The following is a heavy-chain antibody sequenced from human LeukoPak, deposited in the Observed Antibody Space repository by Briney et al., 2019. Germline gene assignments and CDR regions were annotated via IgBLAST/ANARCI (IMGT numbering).Heavy chain of an antibody. CDR2: ISAYNGNT. CDR1: GYTFTSYG. D-gene: IGHD3-10*01. J-gene: IGHJ4*02. V-gene: IGHV1-18*01. Sequence: GSVKVSCKASGYTFTSYGISWVRQAPGQGHEWMGWISAYNGNTNYAQKLQGRVTMTTDTSTSTAYMELRSLRSDVTAVYYCARGGGVRWCGDYYFDYWGQGTLVTVSS. CDR3: ARGGGVRWCGDYYFDY.